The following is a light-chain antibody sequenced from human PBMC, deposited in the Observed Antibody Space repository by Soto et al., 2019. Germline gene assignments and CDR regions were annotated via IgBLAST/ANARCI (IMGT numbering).Light chain of an antibody. CDR1: TGAVATGHY. Sequence: QAVVTQEPSLTVSPGGTVTLTFGSSTGAVATGHYPYWFQQKPGQAPRTLIYDTNNRHSWTPARFSGSLLGGKSALTLSGAQPEDEADYYCSLSYSGIRVFGGGTKLTVL. CDR3: SLSYSGIRV. CDR2: DTN. V-gene: IGLV7-46*01. J-gene: IGLJ3*02.